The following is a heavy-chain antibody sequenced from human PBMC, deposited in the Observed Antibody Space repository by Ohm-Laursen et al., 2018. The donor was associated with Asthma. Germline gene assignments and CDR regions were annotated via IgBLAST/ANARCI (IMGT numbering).Heavy chain of an antibody. J-gene: IGHJ4*02. CDR2: IDGSGGRT. CDR1: GFTFNKHH. D-gene: IGHD2-15*01. CDR3: AKDSSEVVAADEY. V-gene: IGHV3-23*01. Sequence: SLRLSCAASGFTFNKHHMTWVRQAPGKGLEGVSAIDGSGGRTYYADSVKGRFTISRDNPRNTLYLQMNSLRAEDTAVYYCAKDSSEVVAADEYWGQGTLVTVSS.